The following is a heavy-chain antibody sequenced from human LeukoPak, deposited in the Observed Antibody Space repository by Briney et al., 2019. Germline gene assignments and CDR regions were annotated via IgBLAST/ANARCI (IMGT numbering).Heavy chain of an antibody. Sequence: SETLSLTCAVYGGSFSGYYWSWIRQPPGKGLEWIREINHSGSTNYNPSLKSRVTISVDTSKNQFSLKLSSVTAADTAVYYCARGEIVGLFDYWGQGTLVTVSS. J-gene: IGHJ4*02. CDR1: GGSFSGYY. CDR2: INHSGST. CDR3: ARGEIVGLFDY. V-gene: IGHV4-34*01. D-gene: IGHD3-22*01.